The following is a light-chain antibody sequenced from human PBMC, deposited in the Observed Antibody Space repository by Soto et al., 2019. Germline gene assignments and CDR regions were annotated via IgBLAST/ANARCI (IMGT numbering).Light chain of an antibody. CDR3: AAWDDSLSGWM. CDR1: SSNIGSNY. CDR2: RNN. Sequence: QSVLTQPPSASGTPGQRVTISCSGSSSNIGSNYVYWYQQLPGTAPKLLIYRNNQRPSGVPDRFSGSKSGTSASLAISGLRSEDEADYYCAAWDDSLSGWMFGGGTKRTV. V-gene: IGLV1-47*01. J-gene: IGLJ3*02.